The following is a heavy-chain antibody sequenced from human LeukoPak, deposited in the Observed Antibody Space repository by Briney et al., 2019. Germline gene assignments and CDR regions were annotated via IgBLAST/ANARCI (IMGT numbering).Heavy chain of an antibody. CDR1: GFTFSSYS. D-gene: IGHD4-17*01. CDR3: TRVKITVTRYFDF. V-gene: IGHV3-66*01. Sequence: GGSLRLSCAASGFTFSSYSINWVRQAPGKGLEWVSVIYSGGSTYYADSVKGRFTISRDNSKNTLYLQMNSLRAEDTAVYYCTRVKITVTRYFDFWGRGTLVTVSS. J-gene: IGHJ2*01. CDR2: IYSGGST.